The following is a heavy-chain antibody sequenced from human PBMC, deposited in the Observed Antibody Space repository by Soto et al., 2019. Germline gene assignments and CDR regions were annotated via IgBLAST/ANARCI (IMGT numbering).Heavy chain of an antibody. D-gene: IGHD3-22*01. J-gene: IGHJ4*02. CDR2: IYYSGST. V-gene: IGHV4-39*01. CDR1: GGSISSITYY. CDR3: ARYHYNGGSYYLGRYFDY. Sequence: QLQLQESGPGLVKPSETLSLTCTVSGGSISSITYYWGWIRQPPGKGLEWIGLIYYSGSTYYNPSLKSRVTISVDTSKNQFSLKLSSVTAADTAVYYCARYHYNGGSYYLGRYFDYWGQGTLVTVSS.